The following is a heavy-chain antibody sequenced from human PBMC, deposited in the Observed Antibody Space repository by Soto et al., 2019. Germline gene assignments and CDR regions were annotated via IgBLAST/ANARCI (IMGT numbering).Heavy chain of an antibody. CDR3: ATVTAGTCYFDY. CDR1: GYTLTELS. V-gene: IGHV1-24*01. CDR2: FDPEDGET. D-gene: IGHD6-13*01. J-gene: IGHJ4*02. Sequence: ASVKFSCKVSGYTLTELSMHWVRQAPGKGLEWMGGFDPEDGETIYAQKFQGRVTMTEDTSTDTAYMELSSLRSEDTAVYYCATVTAGTCYFDYWGQGTLVTVSS.